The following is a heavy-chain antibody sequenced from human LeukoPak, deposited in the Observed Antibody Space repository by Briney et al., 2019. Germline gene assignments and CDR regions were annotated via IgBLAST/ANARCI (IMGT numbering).Heavy chain of an antibody. J-gene: IGHJ6*02. V-gene: IGHV4-59*01. Sequence: ASETLSLTCTVSGGSISSYYWSWIRQPPGKGLEWIGYIYYSGSTNYNPSFKSRVTISVDTSKNQFSLKLSSVTAADTAVYYCARVSIYYYYGMDIWGQGTTVTVSS. CDR1: GGSISSYY. CDR3: ARVSIYYYYGMDI. CDR2: IYYSGST.